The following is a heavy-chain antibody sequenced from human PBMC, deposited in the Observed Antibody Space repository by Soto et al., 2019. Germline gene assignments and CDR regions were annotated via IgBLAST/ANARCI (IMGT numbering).Heavy chain of an antibody. CDR2: ISSSSSYI. CDR1: GFTFSSYS. V-gene: IGHV3-21*01. Sequence: SLSLSCAASGFTFSSYSMNWVRQAPGKGLEWVTSISSSSSYIYYADSVKGRFTISRENAKNSLYLQMNSLRADDTAVYYCARHRSHYYGMDFWGQGTTVTVSS. J-gene: IGHJ6*02. CDR3: ARHRSHYYGMDF.